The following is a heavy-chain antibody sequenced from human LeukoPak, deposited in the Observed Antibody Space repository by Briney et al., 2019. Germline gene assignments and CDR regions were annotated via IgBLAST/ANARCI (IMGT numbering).Heavy chain of an antibody. J-gene: IGHJ4*02. V-gene: IGHV3-74*01. D-gene: IGHD1-7*01. CDR3: ARANYGAEFDY. CDR1: GFTFSNYW. CDR2: IDNGGTTT. Sequence: GGSLRLSCAASGFTFSNYWMHWVRQAPGKGLVWVSRIDNGGTTTLYADSVRGRFTISRDNSKNTLYLQMNSLRAEDTAVYYCARANYGAEFDYWGQGTLVTVSS.